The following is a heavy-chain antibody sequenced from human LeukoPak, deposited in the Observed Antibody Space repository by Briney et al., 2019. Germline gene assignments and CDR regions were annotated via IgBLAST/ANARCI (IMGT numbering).Heavy chain of an antibody. V-gene: IGHV3-30*02. Sequence: PGGSLRLSCAASGFTFSSYGMHWVRQAPGKGLEGVAFIRYDGSNKYYADSVKGRFTISRDNSKNTLYLQMNSLRAEDTAVYYCAKSRGIAVAGTFLGCDYWGQGTLVTVSS. CDR1: GFTFSSYG. D-gene: IGHD6-19*01. J-gene: IGHJ4*02. CDR2: IRYDGSNK. CDR3: AKSRGIAVAGTFLGCDY.